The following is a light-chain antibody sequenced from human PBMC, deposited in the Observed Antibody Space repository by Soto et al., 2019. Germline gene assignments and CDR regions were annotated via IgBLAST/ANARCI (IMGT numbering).Light chain of an antibody. CDR3: QKYSRVPL. J-gene: IGKJ3*01. CDR2: AAS. V-gene: IGKV1-27*01. Sequence: DIQMTQSPSSLSASVGDRVTITCRASQGISNYIAWYQQKPGKAPKLLIYAASTLQSGVPSRFSGSGSGTDFTLTINSLQPEDVATYSCQKYSRVPLFGPGTKWDIK. CDR1: QGISNY.